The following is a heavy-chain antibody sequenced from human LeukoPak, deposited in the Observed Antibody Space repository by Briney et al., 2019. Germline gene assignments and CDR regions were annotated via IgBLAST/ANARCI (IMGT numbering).Heavy chain of an antibody. CDR1: GFTVSSNY. CDR3: ATSSGWYWDYFDY. D-gene: IGHD6-19*01. J-gene: IGHJ4*02. V-gene: IGHV3-53*01. Sequence: GGSLRLSCAASGFTVSSNYMSWVRQAPGKGLEWVSVIYSGGSTYYADSVKGRFTISRDNSKNTLYLQMNSLRAEDTAVYYCATSSGWYWDYFDYWGQGTLVTVSS. CDR2: IYSGGST.